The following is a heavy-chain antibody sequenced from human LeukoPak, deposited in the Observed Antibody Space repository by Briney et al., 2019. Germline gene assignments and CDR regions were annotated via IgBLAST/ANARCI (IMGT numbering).Heavy chain of an antibody. V-gene: IGHV1-46*01. CDR2: INPSSDST. CDR1: GYTFTSYY. J-gene: IGHJ5*02. CDR3: ARDDFGSGINRFDP. D-gene: IGHD3-10*01. Sequence: ASVKVSCKASGYTFTSYYMHWVRQAPGQGLEWMGMINPSSDSTSYAQKFQGRVTMTRDKSTSTVYMELSSLRSEDTALYYCARDDFGSGINRFDPWGQGTLVTVSS.